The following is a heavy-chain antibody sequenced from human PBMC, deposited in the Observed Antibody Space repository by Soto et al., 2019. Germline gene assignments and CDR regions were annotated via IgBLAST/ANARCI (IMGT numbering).Heavy chain of an antibody. J-gene: IGHJ6*02. D-gene: IGHD3-16*01. CDR2: ISWNSGSI. CDR1: GFTFDDYA. V-gene: IGHV3-9*01. CDR3: AKDLIPQEINYYYGMDV. Sequence: PGGSLRLSCAASGFTFDDYAMHWVRQAPGKGLEWVSGISWNSGSIGYADSVKGRFTISRDNSKNTLYLQMNSLRAEDTAVYYCAKDLIPQEINYYYGMDVWGQGTTVTVSS.